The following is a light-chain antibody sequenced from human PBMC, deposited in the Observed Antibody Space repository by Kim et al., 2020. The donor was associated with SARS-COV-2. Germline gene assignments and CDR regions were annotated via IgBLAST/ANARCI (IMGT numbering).Light chain of an antibody. CDR3: CSYAGDNSYV. J-gene: IGLJ1*01. V-gene: IGLV2-23*02. CDR1: SSDIGTYLL. CDR2: EVN. Sequence: QSALTQPASVSGSPGQSITISCTGASSDIGTYLLVSWYKQYPGKAPKLVIYEVNKRPSGVSDRFSASKSGNAASLTISGLQAEDEADYYCCSYAGDNSYVFGTGTKVTVL.